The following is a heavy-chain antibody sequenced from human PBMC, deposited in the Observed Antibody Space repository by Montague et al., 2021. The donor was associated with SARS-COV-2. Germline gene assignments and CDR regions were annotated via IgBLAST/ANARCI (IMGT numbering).Heavy chain of an antibody. D-gene: IGHD2/OR15-2a*01. CDR3: AAYGSNMGTGWFDP. CDR1: GLPFSSYA. V-gene: IGHV3-23*03. J-gene: IGHJ5*02. Sequence: SLKLSCAASGLPFSSYAMSWVRLGPGKGLEWVSVIFSGSSSTYYADSVKGRFTISRDNSKNTLYLQMNSLRAEDTAVYYCAAYGSNMGTGWFDPWGQGTLVIVSS. CDR2: IFSGSSST.